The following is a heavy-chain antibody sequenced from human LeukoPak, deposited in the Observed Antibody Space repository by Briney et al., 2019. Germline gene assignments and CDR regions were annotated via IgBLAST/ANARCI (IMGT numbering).Heavy chain of an antibody. Sequence: SETLSLTCTVSGGSISSYYWSWIRQPAGKGLEWFGRIYSGGSTNYNPSLKSRVTMSVDSSNNQFSLKLSSVTAADTAVFYCARENTGSYREFDYWGQGTLVTVSS. CDR3: ARENTGSYREFDY. CDR2: IYSGGST. J-gene: IGHJ4*02. CDR1: GGSISSYY. V-gene: IGHV4-4*07. D-gene: IGHD1-26*01.